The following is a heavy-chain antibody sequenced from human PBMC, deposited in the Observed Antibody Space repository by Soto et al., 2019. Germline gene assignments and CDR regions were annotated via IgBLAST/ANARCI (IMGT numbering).Heavy chain of an antibody. D-gene: IGHD3-16*01. CDR1: GDSISSGGYY. V-gene: IGHV4-31*03. CDR3: ARDKEGVDY. Sequence: QVQLQESGPGLVKPSQTLSLICTVSGDSISSGGYYWSWIRQYPGKGLEWVGYIYYSGSTYYNPPLKSRVTISLDTSKNQFSLKLSSVTAADTAVYYCARDKEGVDYWGQGTLVTVSS. CDR2: IYYSGST. J-gene: IGHJ4*02.